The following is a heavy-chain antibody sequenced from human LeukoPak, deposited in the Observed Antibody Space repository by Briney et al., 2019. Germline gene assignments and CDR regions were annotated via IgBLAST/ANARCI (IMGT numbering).Heavy chain of an antibody. Sequence: SETLSLTCAVYGGSFSGYYWSWIRQPPGKGLEWIGEINHSGSTNYNPSLKSRVTISVDTSKNQFSLKLSSVTAADMAVYYCARGRSRLLFEPWGQGTLVTVSS. D-gene: IGHD2-15*01. CDR3: ARGRSRLLFEP. CDR2: INHSGST. V-gene: IGHV4-34*01. CDR1: GGSFSGYY. J-gene: IGHJ5*02.